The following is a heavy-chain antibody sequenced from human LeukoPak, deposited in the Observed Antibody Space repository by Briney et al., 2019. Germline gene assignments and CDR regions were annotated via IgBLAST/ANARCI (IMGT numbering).Heavy chain of an antibody. CDR1: GFTLSSYE. J-gene: IGHJ6*02. V-gene: IGHV3-48*03. Sequence: PGGCLRLACSTSGFTLSSYEGKSVRQARGRGVGWDSYISSSGRTIYYADWVKGRFPISRDNATTSLYLQMNSLRAEDTAVYYCARLRGWTYGTDVWGQGTTVTVSS. CDR2: ISSSGRTI. CDR3: ARLRGWTYGTDV. D-gene: IGHD6-19*01.